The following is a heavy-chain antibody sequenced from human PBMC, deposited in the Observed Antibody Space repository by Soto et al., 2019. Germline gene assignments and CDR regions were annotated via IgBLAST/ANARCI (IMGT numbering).Heavy chain of an antibody. Sequence: PSQTLSLTCTVSGGSISSYYWSWIRQPPGKGLEWIGYIYYSGSTNYNPSLKSRVTISVDTSKNQFSLKLSSVTAADTAVYYCARDHYDFWSGYSYGWFDPWGQGTLVTVSS. CDR2: IYYSGST. D-gene: IGHD3-3*01. J-gene: IGHJ5*02. CDR3: ARDHYDFWSGYSYGWFDP. V-gene: IGHV4-59*01. CDR1: GGSISSYY.